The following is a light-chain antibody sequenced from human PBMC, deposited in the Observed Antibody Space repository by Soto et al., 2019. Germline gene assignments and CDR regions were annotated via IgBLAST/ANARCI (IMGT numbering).Light chain of an antibody. CDR1: QSVSSY. Sequence: EIVLTQSPATLSLSPGERATLSCRASQSVSSYLAWYQQKPGQAPRLLIYDASNRATGIPARFSGSGSGTDLTLTISRLELEDVAFNYCQQHSQWHPYTFGPGTKLEIK. CDR3: QQHSQWHPYT. V-gene: IGKV3-11*01. J-gene: IGKJ2*01. CDR2: DAS.